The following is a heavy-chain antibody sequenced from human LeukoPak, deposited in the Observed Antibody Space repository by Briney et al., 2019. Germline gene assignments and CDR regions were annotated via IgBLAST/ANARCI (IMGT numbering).Heavy chain of an antibody. CDR1: GFTFSSYW. J-gene: IGHJ4*02. CDR3: ARDRSDLWSGYSFGY. V-gene: IGHV3-74*01. Sequence: GGSLRLSCVASGFTFSSYWMHWVRQAPGKGLVWVSRINTDGSSYADSVKGRFTISRDNAKNTLYLQMNSLRAEDTGVYYCARDRSDLWSGYSFGYWGQGTLVTVSS. D-gene: IGHD3-3*01. CDR2: INTDGS.